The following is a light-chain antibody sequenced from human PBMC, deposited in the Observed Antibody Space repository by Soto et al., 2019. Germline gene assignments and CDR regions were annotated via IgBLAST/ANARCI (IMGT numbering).Light chain of an antibody. V-gene: IGLV2-11*01. Sequence: QSALTQPRSVSGSPGQSVTISCSGSSSEVGKYNFVSWYQQDPGKAPKLIIYDVSKRPSGVPDRFSGSKSGNTASLTISGLQAEDEADYYCSSYAGRYSVVFGGGTQLTVL. CDR1: SSEVGKYNF. J-gene: IGLJ2*01. CDR2: DVS. CDR3: SSYAGRYSVV.